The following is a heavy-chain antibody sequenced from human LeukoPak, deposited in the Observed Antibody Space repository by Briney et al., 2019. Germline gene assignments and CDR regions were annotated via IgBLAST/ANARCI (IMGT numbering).Heavy chain of an antibody. D-gene: IGHD2-15*01. V-gene: IGHV1-2*06. CDR1: GYTFTGYY. CDR3: ASFGVCSGGSCCSTYWSDY. CDR2: INPNSGGT. J-gene: IGHJ4*02. Sequence: ASVKVSCKASGYTFTGYYMHWVRQAPGQGLEWMGRINPNSGGTNYAQKFQGRVTMTRDTSISTAYMELSRLRSDDTAVYYCASFGVCSGGSCCSTYWSDYWGQGTLVTVSS.